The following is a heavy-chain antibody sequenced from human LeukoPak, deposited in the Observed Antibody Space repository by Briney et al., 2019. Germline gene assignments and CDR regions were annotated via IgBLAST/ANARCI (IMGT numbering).Heavy chain of an antibody. J-gene: IGHJ6*02. CDR1: GFTFSDYN. V-gene: IGHV3-11*01. D-gene: IGHD3-9*01. Sequence: GGSLRLFCAASGFTFSDYNMNWVRQAPGKGLEWVSYITNGGSTIHHADSVKGRFTISRDSAKKTLYLQMNSLRAEDTAVYYCARSIGLTGGGVDVWGQGTTVTVSS. CDR3: ARSIGLTGGGVDV. CDR2: ITNGGSTI.